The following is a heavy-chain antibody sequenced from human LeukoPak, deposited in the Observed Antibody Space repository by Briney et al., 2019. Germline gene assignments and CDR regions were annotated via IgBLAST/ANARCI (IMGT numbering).Heavy chain of an antibody. J-gene: IGHJ4*02. CDR3: VASGSYFYFDY. CDR1: GFTFDDYY. V-gene: IGHV3-11*01. Sequence: GGSLRLSCAASGFTFDDYYMSWIRQAPGKGLEWVSYISGSASAIYYADSVKGRFTISRDNAKNSLYLQMNSLRAEDTAVYYCVASGSYFYFDYWGQGTLVTVSS. CDR2: ISGSASAI. D-gene: IGHD3-10*01.